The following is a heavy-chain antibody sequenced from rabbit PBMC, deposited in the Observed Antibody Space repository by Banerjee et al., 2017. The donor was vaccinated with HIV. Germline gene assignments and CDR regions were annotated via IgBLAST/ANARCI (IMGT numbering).Heavy chain of an antibody. J-gene: IGHJ4*01. CDR3: ARDLAGVIGWNFNL. CDR1: GFDFSSYG. V-gene: IGHV1S40*01. Sequence: GGSLKLSCKASGFDFSSYGVSWVRQAPGKGLEWIACINTSSGNTVYATWAKGRFTISKTSWTTVTLQMTSLTAADTASYFCARDLAGVIGWNFNLWGPGTLVTVS. D-gene: IGHD4-1*01. CDR2: INTSSGNT.